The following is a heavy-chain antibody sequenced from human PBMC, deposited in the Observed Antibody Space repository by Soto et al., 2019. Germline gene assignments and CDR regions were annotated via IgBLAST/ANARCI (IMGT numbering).Heavy chain of an antibody. J-gene: IGHJ4*02. CDR3: AKDLAAAATLVDY. D-gene: IGHD6-13*01. V-gene: IGHV3-23*01. CDR2: VSGSGSST. CDR1: GFTFSSYA. Sequence: EVQLLESGGGLVQPGGSLRLSCAASGFTFSSYAMTWVRQAPGKGLEWVSAVSGSGSSTHYADSVKGRFTISRDNSKNALYLQVNSLRAEDTAVYYCAKDLAAAATLVDYWGQGTLVNVSS.